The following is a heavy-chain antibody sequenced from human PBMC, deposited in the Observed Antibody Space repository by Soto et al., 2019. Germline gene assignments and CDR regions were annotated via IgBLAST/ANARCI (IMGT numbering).Heavy chain of an antibody. J-gene: IGHJ6*03. Sequence: GGSLRLSCAASGFTVSSNYMSWVRQAPGKGLEWVSVIYSGGSTDYADSVTGRFTISRDNSKNTMYLQMNSLRAEDTAVYYCASRSRTRSDVRFLEWLGGYYMDVWGQGTTVTVSS. D-gene: IGHD3-3*01. CDR1: GFTVSSNY. V-gene: IGHV3-66*01. CDR2: IYSGGST. CDR3: ASRSRTRSDVRFLEWLGGYYMDV.